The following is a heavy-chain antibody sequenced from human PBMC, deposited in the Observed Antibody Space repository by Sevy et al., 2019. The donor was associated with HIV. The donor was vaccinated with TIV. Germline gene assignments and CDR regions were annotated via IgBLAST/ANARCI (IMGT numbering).Heavy chain of an antibody. CDR3: AKDYYGSGSSSFFDY. V-gene: IGHV3-23*01. Sequence: GGSLRLSCAASGFTFSSYAMSWVRQAPGKGLEWVSAISGSGGSTYYADSVKGRFTISRDNSKNTLYLQMNSLRAEDTAVYYSAKDYYGSGSSSFFDYWGQGTLVTVSS. CDR1: GFTFSSYA. J-gene: IGHJ4*02. D-gene: IGHD3-10*01. CDR2: ISGSGGST.